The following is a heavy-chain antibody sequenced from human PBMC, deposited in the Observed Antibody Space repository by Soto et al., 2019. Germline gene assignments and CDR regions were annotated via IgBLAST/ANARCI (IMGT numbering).Heavy chain of an antibody. D-gene: IGHD2-15*01. Sequence: SETLSLTCTVSGGSIGNSYWSWIRQPPGKGLEWIGYIYYSGSTYYNPSLKSRVTTSVDTSKNQFSLKLSSVTAADTAVYYCARVADCSGGRCYFSVDYWGQGTLVTVSS. V-gene: IGHV4-30-4*01. CDR3: ARVADCSGGRCYFSVDY. J-gene: IGHJ4*02. CDR1: GGSIGNSY. CDR2: IYYSGST.